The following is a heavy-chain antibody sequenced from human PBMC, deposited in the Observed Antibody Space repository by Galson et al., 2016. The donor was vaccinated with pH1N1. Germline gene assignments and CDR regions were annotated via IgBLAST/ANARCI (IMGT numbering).Heavy chain of an antibody. D-gene: IGHD6-19*01. CDR1: GASMSSYY. Sequence: ETLSLTCTVSGASMSSYYWSWIRQPPGKGLEWIGYIYYSGSTNYNPSLKSRVTISIDTSKNQFSLKVNSVTAADTAVYYCARHRSGWSGALTYWYFDLWGRGTLVTVSS. J-gene: IGHJ2*01. CDR2: IYYSGST. V-gene: IGHV4-59*01. CDR3: ARHRSGWSGALTYWYFDL.